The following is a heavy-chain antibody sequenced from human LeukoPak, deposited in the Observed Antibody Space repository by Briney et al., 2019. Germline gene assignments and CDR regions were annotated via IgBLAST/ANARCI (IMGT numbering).Heavy chain of an antibody. CDR1: GFTFSRYG. D-gene: IGHD6-13*01. Sequence: GGSLRLSCAASGFTFSRYGMHRVRQAPGKGLEWVAVISYDGSNKYYADSVKGRFTISRDNSKNTLYLQMNSLRAEDTAVYYCAKSGGTSSSGLGYWGQGTLVTVSS. CDR2: ISYDGSNK. CDR3: AKSGGTSSSGLGY. J-gene: IGHJ4*02. V-gene: IGHV3-30*18.